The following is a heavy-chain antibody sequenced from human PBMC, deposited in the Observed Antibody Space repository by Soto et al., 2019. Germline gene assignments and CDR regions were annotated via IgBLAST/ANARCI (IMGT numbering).Heavy chain of an antibody. CDR3: ARVGGSYSYYYYGMDV. V-gene: IGHV1-18*04. D-gene: IGHD1-26*01. J-gene: IGHJ6*02. CDR2: ISAYNGNT. Sequence: VASVKVSCKASGYTFTSYGISWVRQAPGQRLEWMGWISAYNGNTNYAQKLQGRVTMTTDTSTSTAYMELRSLRSDDTAVYYCARVGGSYSYYYYGMDVWGQGTTVTVSS. CDR1: GYTFTSYG.